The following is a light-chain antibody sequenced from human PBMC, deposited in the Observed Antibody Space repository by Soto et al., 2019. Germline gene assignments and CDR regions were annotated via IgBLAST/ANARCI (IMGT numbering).Light chain of an antibody. CDR2: GAS. Sequence: EFVLTQSPGTLSLSPGERATLSCRASQSVRSNYLAWYQQKPGQCPRLLIYGASNRATGIPDRFSGSGSGTDFTLTISRLEPEDFAVFYCQHYGSSAYTFGQGTTLEIK. CDR3: QHYGSSAYT. V-gene: IGKV3-20*01. J-gene: IGKJ2*01. CDR1: QSVRSNY.